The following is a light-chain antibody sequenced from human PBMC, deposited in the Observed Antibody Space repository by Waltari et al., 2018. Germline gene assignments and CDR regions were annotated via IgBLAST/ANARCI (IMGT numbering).Light chain of an antibody. J-gene: IGLJ2*01. Sequence: QPVVTQPPSASASLGASVTLTCPLSSGYSNYKVDWYQQRPGEGPHFVMRVGTGGIVGSKGDGIPDRFSVVGSGLNRYVTIKNIQEEDESDYHCGADHASGNNFVVAFGGGTKLAVL. V-gene: IGLV9-49*01. CDR1: SGYSNYK. CDR3: GADHASGNNFVVA. CDR2: VGTGGIVG.